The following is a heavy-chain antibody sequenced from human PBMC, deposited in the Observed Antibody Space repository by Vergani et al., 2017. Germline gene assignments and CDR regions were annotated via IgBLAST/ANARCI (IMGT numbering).Heavy chain of an antibody. J-gene: IGHJ4*02. CDR1: GFTVSSNY. CDR2: IYSGGST. Sequence: EVQLVESGGGLIQPGGSLRLSCAASGFTVSSNYMSWVRQAPGKGLEWVSVIYSGGSTYYADSVKSRFTISTDNSTNTLYLQLNSLRAADNAVYYCVRAGTMVRGVMDDYWGQGTLVTVSS. D-gene: IGHD3-10*01. CDR3: VRAGTMVRGVMDDY. V-gene: IGHV3-53*01.